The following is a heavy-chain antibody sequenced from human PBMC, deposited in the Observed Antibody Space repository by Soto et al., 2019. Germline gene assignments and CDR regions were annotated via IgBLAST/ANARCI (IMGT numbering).Heavy chain of an antibody. V-gene: IGHV3-30*03. CDR3: ARTLDDYGDYV. CDR1: GFTFSSYG. D-gene: IGHD4-17*01. Sequence: PGGSLRLSCAASGFTFSSYGMHWVRQAPGKGLEWVAVISYDGSNKYYADSVKGRFTISRDNSKNTLYLQMNSLRAEDMAVYYCARTLDDYGDYVWGQGTLVTVSS. CDR2: ISYDGSNK. J-gene: IGHJ4*02.